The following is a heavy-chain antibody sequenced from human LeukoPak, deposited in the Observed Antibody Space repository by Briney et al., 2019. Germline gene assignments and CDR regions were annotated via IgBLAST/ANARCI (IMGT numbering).Heavy chain of an antibody. CDR3: ARQNIGGTSASDY. CDR2: TYPGDSDT. D-gene: IGHD1-26*01. CDR1: GYIFTNYW. Sequence: GESLKISCKGSGYIFTNYWIGWVRQMPGKGLEWMGITYPGDSDTRYSPSFQGQVTISADKSISTAYLQWSSLVASDTAMYYCARQNIGGTSASDYWGQGTLVTVSS. J-gene: IGHJ4*02. V-gene: IGHV5-51*01.